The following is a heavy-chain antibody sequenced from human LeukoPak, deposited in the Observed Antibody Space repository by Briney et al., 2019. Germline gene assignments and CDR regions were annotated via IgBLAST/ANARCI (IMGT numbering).Heavy chain of an antibody. CDR3: ARADRDVVVVAASYDRVGGLDY. CDR1: GYTFTSYG. CDR2: ISAYNGNT. J-gene: IGHJ4*02. D-gene: IGHD2-15*01. V-gene: IGHV1-18*01. Sequence: ASVKVSCKASGYTFTSYGISWVRQAPGQGLEWMGWISAYNGNTNYAQKLQGRVTMTTDTSTSTAYMELSSLRSEDTAVYYCARADRDVVVVAASYDRVGGLDYWGQGTLVTVSS.